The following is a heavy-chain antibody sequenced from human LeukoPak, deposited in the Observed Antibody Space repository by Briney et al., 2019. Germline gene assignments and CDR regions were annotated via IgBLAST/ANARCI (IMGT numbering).Heavy chain of an antibody. CDR2: IKQDGSEK. V-gene: IGHV3-7*01. D-gene: IGHD6-13*01. Sequence: GGSLRLSCAASGFTFSSYWMSWVRQAPGKGLEWVANIKQDGSEKYYVDSVKGRFTISRDNAKNSLYLQRNSLRAEDTAVYYCARAGRIAAAGTGGDYWGQGTLVTVSS. CDR1: GFTFSSYW. J-gene: IGHJ4*02. CDR3: ARAGRIAAAGTGGDY.